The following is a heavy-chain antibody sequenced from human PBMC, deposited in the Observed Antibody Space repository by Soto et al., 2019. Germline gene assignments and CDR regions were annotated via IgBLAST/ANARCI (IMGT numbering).Heavy chain of an antibody. CDR2: IYHSGST. J-gene: IGHJ5*02. CDR3: ASRPSGSGFDP. Sequence: QLQLQESGSGLVKPSQTLSLTCAVSGGSISSGGYSWIWIRQPPGKGLEWIGYIYHSGSTYYSPSLKSRVTISVDRSKNQFSLKLSSVTAADTAVYCCASRPSGSGFDPWGQGTLVTVSS. CDR1: GGSISSGGYS. V-gene: IGHV4-30-2*01. D-gene: IGHD1-26*01.